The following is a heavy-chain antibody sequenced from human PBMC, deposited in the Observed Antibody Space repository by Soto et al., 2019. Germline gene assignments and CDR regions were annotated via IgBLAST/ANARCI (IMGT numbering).Heavy chain of an antibody. CDR1: GAPVSSYF. CDR3: ARVHSGWSSGHGLDV. CDR2: IYNSGRT. V-gene: IGHV4-59*02. D-gene: IGHD6-19*01. Sequence: PSETLSLTCTVSGAPVSSYFWSWVRQPPGKGLEWIGYIYNSGRTNYNPSLKCRVTISLDTSDNDFSLRLTSLTAADTAVYYCARVHSGWSSGHGLDVWGQGTTVTVSS. J-gene: IGHJ6*02.